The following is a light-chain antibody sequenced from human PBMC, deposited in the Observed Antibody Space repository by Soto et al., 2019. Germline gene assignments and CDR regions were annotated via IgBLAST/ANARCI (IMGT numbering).Light chain of an antibody. CDR3: QQYNSYSGT. Sequence: DIPMTQSPSTLSASLGDRVTITWRASQSISSWLAWYQQKPGKAPKLLIYKASSLESGVPSRFSGSGSGTEFTLTISSLQXDDFATYYCQQYNSYSGTFGQGTKVDIK. CDR1: QSISSW. V-gene: IGKV1-5*03. CDR2: KAS. J-gene: IGKJ1*01.